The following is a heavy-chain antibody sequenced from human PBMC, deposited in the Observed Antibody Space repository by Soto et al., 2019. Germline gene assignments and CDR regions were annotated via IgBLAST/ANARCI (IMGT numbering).Heavy chain of an antibody. D-gene: IGHD2-15*01. V-gene: IGHV3-30-3*01. CDR1: GFTFSSYA. CDR3: AGGGGGGSYYYYGMDV. CDR2: ISYDGSNK. J-gene: IGHJ6*02. Sequence: GGSLRLSCAASGFTFSSYAMHWVRQAPGKGLEWVAVISYDGSNKYYADSVKGRFTISRDNSKNTLYLQMNSLRAEDTAVYYCAGGGGGGSYYYYGMDVWGQGTTVTVSS.